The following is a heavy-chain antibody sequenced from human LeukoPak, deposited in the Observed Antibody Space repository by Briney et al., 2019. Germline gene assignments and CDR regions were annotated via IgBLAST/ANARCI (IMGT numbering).Heavy chain of an antibody. CDR2: ISGSGGST. V-gene: IGHV3-23*01. Sequence: GGSLRLSCAASGFTFSSYAMSWVRQAPGKGLEWASAISGSGGSTYYADSVKGRFTISRDNSKNTLYLQMNSLRAEDTAVYYCATSVGDAFDIWGQGTMVTVSS. CDR1: GFTFSSYA. J-gene: IGHJ3*02. D-gene: IGHD3-3*01. CDR3: ATSVGDAFDI.